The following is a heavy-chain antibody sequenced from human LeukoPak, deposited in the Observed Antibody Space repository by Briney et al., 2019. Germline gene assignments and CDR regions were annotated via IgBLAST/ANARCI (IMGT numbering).Heavy chain of an antibody. J-gene: IGHJ5*02. Sequence: PGGYLRLSCAASGFTFSDYYMSWIRQAPGKRLEWVSYISSSGSTIYYADSVKGRFTISRDNAKNSLYLQMNSLRAEDTAVYYCARVGGYCSSTSCWGENWFDPWGQGTLVTVSS. D-gene: IGHD2-2*01. CDR1: GFTFSDYY. V-gene: IGHV3-11*04. CDR2: ISSSGSTI. CDR3: ARVGGYCSSTSCWGENWFDP.